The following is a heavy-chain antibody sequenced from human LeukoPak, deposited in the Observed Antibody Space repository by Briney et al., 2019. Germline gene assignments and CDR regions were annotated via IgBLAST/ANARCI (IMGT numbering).Heavy chain of an antibody. CDR3: ARKAVHYGSGSYVGY. CDR1: GYTFTGYY. D-gene: IGHD3-10*01. Sequence: GASVKVSCKASGYTFTGYYMHWVRQAPGQGLEWMGRINPNNGGTNYSQKFQGRVTMTRDTSISTAYMELSRLRSDDTAVYYCARKAVHYGSGSYVGYWGQGTLVTVSS. CDR2: INPNNGGT. J-gene: IGHJ4*02. V-gene: IGHV1-2*06.